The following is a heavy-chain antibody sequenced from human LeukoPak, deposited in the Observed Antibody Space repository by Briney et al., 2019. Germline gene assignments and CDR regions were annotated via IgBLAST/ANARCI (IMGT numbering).Heavy chain of an antibody. V-gene: IGHV3-30-3*01. D-gene: IGHD3-10*01. CDR1: GFTFSSYA. CDR2: ISYDGSNK. CDR3: ARGVGVASNWFDP. Sequence: GGSLRLSCAASGFTFSSYAMHWVRQAPGKGLEWVAVISYDGSNKYYADSVKSRFTISRDNSKNTLYLQMNSLRAEDTAVYYCARGVGVASNWFDPWGQGTLVTVSS. J-gene: IGHJ5*02.